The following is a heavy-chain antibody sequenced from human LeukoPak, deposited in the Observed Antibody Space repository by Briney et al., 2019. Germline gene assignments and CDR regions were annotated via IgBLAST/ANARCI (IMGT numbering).Heavy chain of an antibody. CDR3: ARDPGRGGKAVMDY. V-gene: IGHV3-7*01. CDR1: GFKFSDYW. D-gene: IGHD3-16*01. CDR2: IREDGSVK. J-gene: IGHJ4*02. Sequence: GGSLRLSCAASGFKFSDYWMNWVRQAPGKGLEWVANIREDGSVKNYVDSVRGRFTISRDNAKDSLSLEMSSLRDEDKAVYYCARDPGRGGKAVMDYWGQGTLVTVSS.